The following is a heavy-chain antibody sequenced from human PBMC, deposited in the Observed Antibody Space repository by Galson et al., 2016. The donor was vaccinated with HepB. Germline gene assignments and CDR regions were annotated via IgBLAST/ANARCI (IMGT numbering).Heavy chain of an antibody. CDR2: IYHNGST. V-gene: IGHV4-4*02. CDR1: GGSITSSNW. J-gene: IGHJ6*02. D-gene: IGHD6-25*01. CDR3: ARWGGGIPAAMSLKNYFYYYALDV. Sequence: SETLSLTCAVSGGSITSSNWWSWVRQPPGQGLEWIGEIYHNGSTNYNPSLKSRLTISADRSKNQFSLKLSSVTAADTAVYYCARWGGGIPAAMSLKNYFYYYALDVWGQGTTVTVSS.